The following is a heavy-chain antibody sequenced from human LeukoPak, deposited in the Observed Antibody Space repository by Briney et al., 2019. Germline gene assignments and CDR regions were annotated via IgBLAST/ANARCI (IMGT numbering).Heavy chain of an antibody. D-gene: IGHD2-21*02. Sequence: PSETLSLTCTVSGGSISSSSYYWGWIRQPPGKGLEWIGSIYYSGSTYCNPSLKSRVTISVDTSKNQFSLKLSSVTAADTAVYYCALVVTAIDYWGQGTLVTVSS. V-gene: IGHV4-39*07. CDR3: ALVVTAIDY. J-gene: IGHJ4*02. CDR2: IYYSGST. CDR1: GGSISSSSYY.